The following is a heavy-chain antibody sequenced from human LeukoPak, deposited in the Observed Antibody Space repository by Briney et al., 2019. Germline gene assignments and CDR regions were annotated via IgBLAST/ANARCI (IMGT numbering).Heavy chain of an antibody. J-gene: IGHJ5*02. CDR3: ARDEAAPLLRWYGGNWFDP. CDR1: GFTFSTYN. Sequence: GGSLRLSCAASGFTFSTYNMNWVRRTPGKGLEWVSSITSSSTYMFYADSVRGRFTISRDNAENSLFLQMNSLRDEDTAVYYCARDEAAPLLRWYGGNWFDPWGQGTLVTVSS. V-gene: IGHV3-21*01. CDR2: ITSSSTYM. D-gene: IGHD6-13*01.